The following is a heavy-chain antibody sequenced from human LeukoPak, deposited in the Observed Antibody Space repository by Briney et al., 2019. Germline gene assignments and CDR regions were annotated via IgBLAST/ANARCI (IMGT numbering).Heavy chain of an antibody. CDR2: IYYSGGT. J-gene: IGHJ3*02. V-gene: IGHV4-59*08. CDR3: ARRYYGDYAAVDAFDI. D-gene: IGHD4-17*01. Sequence: PSETLSLTCTVSGGSISSYYWSWIRQPPGKGLEWIGYIYYSGGTNYNPSLKSRVTISVDTSKNQFSLKLSSVTAADTAVYYCARRYYGDYAAVDAFDIWGQGTMVTVSS. CDR1: GGSISSYY.